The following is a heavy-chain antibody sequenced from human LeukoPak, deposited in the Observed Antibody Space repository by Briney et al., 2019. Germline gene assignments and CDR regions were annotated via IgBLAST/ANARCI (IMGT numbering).Heavy chain of an antibody. V-gene: IGHV3-7*01. CDR1: GFTFDDYW. Sequence: GGSLRLSCGASGFTFDDYWMSWVRQAPGQGLEWVANINQDGSEKYYLDSAKGRFTISRDNAKNSLYLQMNSLRAEDTAVYYCAREVVVGATTAFDYWGQGTLVTVSS. J-gene: IGHJ4*02. D-gene: IGHD1-26*01. CDR2: INQDGSEK. CDR3: AREVVVGATTAFDY.